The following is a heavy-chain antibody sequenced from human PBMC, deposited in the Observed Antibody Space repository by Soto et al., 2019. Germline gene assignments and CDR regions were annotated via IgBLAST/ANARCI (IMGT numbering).Heavy chain of an antibody. CDR1: GGSISSDY. CDR3: ARGLLAYCGGDCALFDS. D-gene: IGHD2-21*02. V-gene: IGHV4-59*01. CDR2: IHHSGGT. J-gene: IGHJ4*02. Sequence: SETLSLTCTVSGGSISSDYWSWIRQPPGKGLEWIGHIHHSGGTSYNPSLKSLVAISVDTSKNQFSLKVNSVTAADTAVYYCARGLLAYCGGDCALFDSWGQGIMVTVSS.